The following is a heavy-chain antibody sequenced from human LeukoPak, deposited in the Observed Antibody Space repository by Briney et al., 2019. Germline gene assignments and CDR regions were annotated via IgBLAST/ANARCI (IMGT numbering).Heavy chain of an antibody. V-gene: IGHV4-59*01. CDR2: IYYSGST. D-gene: IGHD3-3*01. CDR1: GGSISSYY. CDR3: ARDSTDDDYYFDY. Sequence: SETLSLTCTVSGGSISSYYWSWIRQPPGKGLEWIGYIYYSGSTNYSPSLKSRVTISVDTSKNQFSLKLSSVTAADTAVYYCARDSTDDDYYFDYWGQGTLVTVSS. J-gene: IGHJ4*02.